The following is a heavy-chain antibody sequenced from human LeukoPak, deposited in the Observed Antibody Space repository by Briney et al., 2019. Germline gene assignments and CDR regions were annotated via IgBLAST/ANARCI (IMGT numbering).Heavy chain of an antibody. CDR3: AREAMIVVGAFDI. D-gene: IGHD3-22*01. CDR2: INPNSGGT. CDR1: GYTFTSYY. J-gene: IGHJ3*02. V-gene: IGHV1-2*06. Sequence: ASVKVSCKASGYTFTSYYMHWVRQAPGQGLEWMGRINPNSGGTNYAQKFQGRVTMTRDTSISTAYKELSRLRSDATAVYYCAREAMIVVGAFDIWGQGTMVTVSS.